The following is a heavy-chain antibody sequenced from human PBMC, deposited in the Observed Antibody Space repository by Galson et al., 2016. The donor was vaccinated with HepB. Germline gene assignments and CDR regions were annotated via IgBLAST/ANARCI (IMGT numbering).Heavy chain of an antibody. Sequence: SLRLSCAASGFSFSSYAMSWVRQAPGEGLEWVSGITSGGTTYYADSVKGRFTISRDNARKSLYLQMNSLRPDDTAVHYCAREDSSWYGYYGMDVWGQGTTVTVSS. D-gene: IGHD6-13*01. CDR3: AREDSSWYGYYGMDV. CDR1: GFSFSSYA. V-gene: IGHV3-23*01. J-gene: IGHJ6*02. CDR2: ITSGGTT.